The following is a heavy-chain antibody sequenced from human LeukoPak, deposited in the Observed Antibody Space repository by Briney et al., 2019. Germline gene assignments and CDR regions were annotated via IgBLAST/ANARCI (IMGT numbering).Heavy chain of an antibody. Sequence: SETQSLTCAVYGGSFSGYYWSWIRQPPGKGLEWIGEINHSGSTNYNPSLKSRVTISVDTSKNQFSLKLSSVTAADTAVYYCARGEVVRGVNWFDPWGQGTLVTVSS. CDR3: ARGEVVRGVNWFDP. CDR2: INHSGST. J-gene: IGHJ5*02. D-gene: IGHD3-10*01. V-gene: IGHV4-34*01. CDR1: GGSFSGYY.